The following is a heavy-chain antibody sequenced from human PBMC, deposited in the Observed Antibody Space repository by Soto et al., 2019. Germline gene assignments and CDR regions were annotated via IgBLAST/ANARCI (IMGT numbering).Heavy chain of an antibody. CDR3: PRDALGFHY. Sequence: QVQLEQSGAEVKKPGSSVKVSCKSSGGSFSTYAIGWVRQAPGQGLEWMGQIIPSFGTPNYAQKFQGRVTITADESTNTAYMELIRLRFEDTAIYYFPRDALGFHYWGQGTHLTVSS. V-gene: IGHV1-69*01. CDR2: IIPSFGTP. J-gene: IGHJ4*02. CDR1: GGSFSTYA.